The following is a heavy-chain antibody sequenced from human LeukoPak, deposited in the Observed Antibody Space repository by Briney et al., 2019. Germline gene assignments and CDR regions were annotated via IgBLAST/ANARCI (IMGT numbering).Heavy chain of an antibody. J-gene: IGHJ6*03. CDR3: ARVLRYCSGGNCYSGGLGYMDV. CDR2: ISRSGSTK. D-gene: IGHD2-15*01. Sequence: GGSLRLSCAASGFTFSDYNMRWIRQAPGKGLEWVSSISRSGSTKYYADSVKGRFTISRDNAKNSLFLQMNSLRAEDTAVYYCARVLRYCSGGNCYSGGLGYMDVRGKGTTVTISS. CDR1: GFTFSDYN. V-gene: IGHV3-11*01.